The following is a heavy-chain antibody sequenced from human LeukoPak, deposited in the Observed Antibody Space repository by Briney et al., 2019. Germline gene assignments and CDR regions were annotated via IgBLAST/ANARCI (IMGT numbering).Heavy chain of an antibody. CDR3: ARDRALFIPLDV. J-gene: IGHJ6*04. CDR1: GYSISSDYY. Sequence: SETLSLTCAVSGYSISSDYYRGWIRQPPGKGLEWIGSIYHSGSTYYNPFLKSRVTISVDTSKNQFSLKLSSVTAADTAVYYCARDRALFIPLDVWGKGTTVTVSS. D-gene: IGHD2-21*01. V-gene: IGHV4-38-2*02. CDR2: IYHSGST.